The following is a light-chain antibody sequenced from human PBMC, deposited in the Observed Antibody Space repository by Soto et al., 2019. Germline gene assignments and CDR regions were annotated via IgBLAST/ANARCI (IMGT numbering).Light chain of an antibody. J-gene: IGLJ1*01. CDR1: SSDVGSYIY. CDR3: VSYTTSSSYV. V-gene: IGLV2-14*01. Sequence: QSVLTQSASVSGSPGQSITISCTGTSSDVGSYIYVSWYQHHPGKAPKLMIYDVSNRPSGVSNRFSGSKSGNTAPLTISGLQAEDEDEYYCVSYTTSSSYVFGTGHKVTVL. CDR2: DVS.